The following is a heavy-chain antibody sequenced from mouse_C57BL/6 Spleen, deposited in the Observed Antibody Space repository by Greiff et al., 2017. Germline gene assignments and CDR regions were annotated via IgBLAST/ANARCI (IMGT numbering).Heavy chain of an antibody. J-gene: IGHJ2*01. V-gene: IGHV1-15*01. Sequence: QVHVKQSGAELVRPGASVTLSCKASGYTFTDYEMHWVKQTPVHGLEWIGAIDPETGGTAYNQKFKGKAILTADKSSSTAYMELRSLTSEDSAVYYCTRGGLLGYFDYWGQGTTLTVSS. CDR3: TRGGLLGYFDY. D-gene: IGHD2-3*01. CDR2: IDPETGGT. CDR1: GYTFTDYE.